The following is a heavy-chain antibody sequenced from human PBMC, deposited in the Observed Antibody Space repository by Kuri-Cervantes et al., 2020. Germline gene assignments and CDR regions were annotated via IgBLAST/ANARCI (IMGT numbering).Heavy chain of an antibody. CDR2: IYHSGST. J-gene: IGHJ6*02. Sequence: SETLSLTCAVSGGSISSGGYSWSWIRQPPGKGLEWIGYIYHSGSTYYNPSLKSRVTISVDRSKNQFSLKLSSVTAADTAVYYCARHRLEWGSGSRYYYGMDVWGQGTTVTVSS. CDR1: GGSISSGGYS. V-gene: IGHV4-30-2*01. D-gene: IGHD3-10*01. CDR3: ARHRLEWGSGSRYYYGMDV.